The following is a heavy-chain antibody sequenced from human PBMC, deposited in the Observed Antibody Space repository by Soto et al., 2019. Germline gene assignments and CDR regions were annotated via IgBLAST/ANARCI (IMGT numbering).Heavy chain of an antibody. CDR3: AKTGPFPCFDY. J-gene: IGHJ4*02. V-gene: IGHV3-23*01. Sequence: QAPGKGLEWVSAISGSGTTAYYADSVKGRFTFSRDNSKNTLYLQMNSLRAEDTAVYYCAKTGPFPCFDYWGQGTLVTVSS. CDR2: ISGSGTTA.